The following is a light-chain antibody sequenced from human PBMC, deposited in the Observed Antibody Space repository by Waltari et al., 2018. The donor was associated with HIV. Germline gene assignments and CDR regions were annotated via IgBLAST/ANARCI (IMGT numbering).Light chain of an antibody. CDR1: QTITNNY. Sequence: EIVLTLSPGTLSLSPRKRASLSCRDFQTITNNYLAWYQQNPGQAPRLLISGALTRATGIPARFSVNASGTDCTLTISRLEPEDVAVYFCQQYGDPPWTFGQGTKVEIK. CDR2: GAL. J-gene: IGKJ1*01. CDR3: QQYGDPPWT. V-gene: IGKV3-20*01.